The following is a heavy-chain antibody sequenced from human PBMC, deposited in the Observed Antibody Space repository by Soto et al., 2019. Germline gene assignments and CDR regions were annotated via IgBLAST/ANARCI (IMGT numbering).Heavy chain of an antibody. D-gene: IGHD3-3*01. CDR1: GFSFTLYD. Sequence: EVQLVESGGGLVQPGGSLRLSCAASGFSFTLYDMHWVRQGRGGSLEWASGIDTAGDTYYPGSVKGRFTISRENAKNSLYLQMNSLRAEDTAVYFCVRDDFGSSYDRYGMDVWGQGTTVTVSS. V-gene: IGHV3-13*01. CDR3: VRDDFGSSYDRYGMDV. CDR2: IDTAGDT. J-gene: IGHJ6*02.